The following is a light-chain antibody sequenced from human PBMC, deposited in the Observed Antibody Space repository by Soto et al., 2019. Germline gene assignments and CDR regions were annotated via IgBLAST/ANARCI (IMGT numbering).Light chain of an antibody. CDR1: SSNIGAGYD. J-gene: IGLJ3*02. V-gene: IGLV1-40*01. CDR3: QSYDSSLDWV. Sequence: QSVLTQPPSVSGAPGQRVTISCTGSSSNIGAGYDVHWYQQFPGTAPKLLIYANSNRPSGVPDRFSGSKSGTSASLAITGLQAEDEADYYCQSYDSSLDWVFGGGTKLTVL. CDR2: ANS.